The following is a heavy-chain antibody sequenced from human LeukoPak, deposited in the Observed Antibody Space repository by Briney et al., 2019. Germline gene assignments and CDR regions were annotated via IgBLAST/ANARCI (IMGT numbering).Heavy chain of an antibody. CDR1: GGSISSYY. Sequence: PSETLSLTCTVPGGSISSYYWSWIRQPAGKGLEWIGRIYTSGSTNYNPSLQSRVNISVDTSKNQFSLKRSPGAAADTAVYYCARDVGYCSSTSCSNWFDPWGQGTLVTVSS. J-gene: IGHJ5*02. V-gene: IGHV4-4*07. CDR3: ARDVGYCSSTSCSNWFDP. CDR2: IYTSGST. D-gene: IGHD2-2*01.